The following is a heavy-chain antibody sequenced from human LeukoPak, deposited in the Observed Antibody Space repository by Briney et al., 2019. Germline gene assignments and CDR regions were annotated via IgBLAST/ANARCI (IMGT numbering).Heavy chain of an antibody. CDR2: INHSGST. Sequence: SETLSLTCAVYGGSFSGYYWSWIRQPPGKGLEWIGEINHSGSTNYNPSLKSRVTISVDTSKNQFSLKLSSVTAADTAVYYCARFPGCSSTSCYFARPGYMDVWGKGTTVTVSS. D-gene: IGHD2-2*01. J-gene: IGHJ6*03. CDR1: GGSFSGYY. V-gene: IGHV4-34*01. CDR3: ARFPGCSSTSCYFARPGYMDV.